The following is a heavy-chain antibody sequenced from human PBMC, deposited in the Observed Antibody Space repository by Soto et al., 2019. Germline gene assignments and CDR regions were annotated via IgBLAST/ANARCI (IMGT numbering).Heavy chain of an antibody. CDR2: IYPGDSGT. D-gene: IGHD6-19*01. Sequence: PGESLQISCEGFGYSITTHCIAWVRQMTGKGLEWMGIIYPGDSGTRYSPSFQGQVTISADKSISTAYLQWSSLKASDSAMYYCARTRTSSHYYGMDVWGQGTTDTVSS. CDR1: GYSITTHC. CDR3: ARTRTSSHYYGMDV. J-gene: IGHJ6*02. V-gene: IGHV5-51*01.